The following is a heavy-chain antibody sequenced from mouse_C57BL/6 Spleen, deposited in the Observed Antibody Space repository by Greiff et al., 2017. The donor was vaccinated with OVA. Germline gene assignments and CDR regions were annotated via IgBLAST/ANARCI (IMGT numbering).Heavy chain of an antibody. Sequence: QVQLKQPGAELVKPGASVKLSCKASGYTFTSYWMHWVKQRPGRGLEWIGRIDPNSGGTKYNEKFKSKATLTVDKPSSTAYMQLSSLTSEDSAVYYCARSGQIRALFAYWGQGTLVTVSA. CDR3: ARSGQIRALFAY. D-gene: IGHD3-2*02. J-gene: IGHJ3*01. V-gene: IGHV1-72*01. CDR1: GYTFTSYW. CDR2: IDPNSGGT.